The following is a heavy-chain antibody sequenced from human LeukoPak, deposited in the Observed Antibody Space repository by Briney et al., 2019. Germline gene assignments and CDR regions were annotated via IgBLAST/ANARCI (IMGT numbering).Heavy chain of an antibody. V-gene: IGHV1-18*01. D-gene: IGHD1-14*01. CDR3: ARDPEGDGNFDY. CDR2: ISAYNGNT. J-gene: IGHJ4*02. Sequence: EASVKVSCKASGYTFTSYGISWVRRAPGQGLEWMGWISAYNGNTNYAQKLQGRVTMTTDTSTSTAYMELRSLRSDDTAVYYCARDPEGDGNFDYWGQGTLVTVSS. CDR1: GYTFTSYG.